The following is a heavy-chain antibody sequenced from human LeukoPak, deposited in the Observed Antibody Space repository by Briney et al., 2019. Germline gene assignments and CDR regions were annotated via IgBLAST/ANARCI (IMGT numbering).Heavy chain of an antibody. CDR2: ISWNSNTI. J-gene: IGHJ6*03. Sequence: PGGSLRLSCGASGFTFSSYAMHWVREAPGKGLEWVSGISWNSNTIGYADSVKGRFTISRDNAKNSLYLQMNSLRPEDTALYYCAKDAGGYYYYYMGVWGKGTTVTISS. V-gene: IGHV3-9*01. D-gene: IGHD1-26*01. CDR3: AKDAGGYYYYYMGV. CDR1: GFTFSSYA.